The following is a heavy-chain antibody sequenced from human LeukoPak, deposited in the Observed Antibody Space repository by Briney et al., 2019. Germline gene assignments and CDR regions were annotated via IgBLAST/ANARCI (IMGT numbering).Heavy chain of an antibody. V-gene: IGHV3-30*18. CDR3: AKEFKDYYYYYGMDV. CDR2: ISYDGSNK. CDR1: GFTFSSYG. Sequence: GGPLRLSCAASGFTFSSYGMHWVRQAPGKGLEWVAVISYDGSNKYYADSVKGRFTISRDNSKNTLYLQMNSLRAEDTAVYYCAKEFKDYYYYYGMDVWGQGTTVTVSS. J-gene: IGHJ6*02.